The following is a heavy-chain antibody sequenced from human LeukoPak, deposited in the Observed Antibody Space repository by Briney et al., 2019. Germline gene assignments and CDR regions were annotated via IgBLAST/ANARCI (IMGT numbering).Heavy chain of an antibody. CDR2: ISYDGTNK. CDR3: AKDAVDYSDPTDYYFDY. J-gene: IGHJ4*02. CDR1: GFSFSSYG. D-gene: IGHD4-17*01. V-gene: IGHV3-30*18. Sequence: GGSLRLSCAASGFSFSSYGMHWVRQAPGKGLEWVAVISYDGTNKYYADSVKGRFTISRDNSKNTLYLQMNSLRAEDTAVYYCAKDAVDYSDPTDYYFDYWGQGTLVTVST.